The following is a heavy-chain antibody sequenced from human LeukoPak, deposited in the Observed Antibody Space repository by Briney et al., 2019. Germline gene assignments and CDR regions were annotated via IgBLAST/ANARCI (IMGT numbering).Heavy chain of an antibody. Sequence: PSETLSLTCTVSGGSISSGSYYWSWIRQLAGKGLEWIGRIYTSGSTNYNPSLKSRVTISVDTSKNQFSLKLSSVTAADTAVYYCAAYYYGSGSYRDYWGQGTLVTVSS. CDR1: GGSISSGSYY. D-gene: IGHD3-10*01. J-gene: IGHJ4*02. V-gene: IGHV4-61*02. CDR2: IYTSGST. CDR3: AAYYYGSGSYRDY.